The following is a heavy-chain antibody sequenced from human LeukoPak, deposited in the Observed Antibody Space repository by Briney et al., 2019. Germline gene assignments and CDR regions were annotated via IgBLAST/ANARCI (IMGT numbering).Heavy chain of an antibody. CDR1: GDSISTCH. J-gene: IGHJ4*02. Sequence: SETLSLTCSVSGDSISTCHWNWIRKPPGKGLEWIGYMQSTGNSKYNPSLRSRVTMFVDTSKNQVALILSSVTAADTAVYYCARDKRHSYGRYFDHWGQGALVTVSS. V-gene: IGHV4-59*01. CDR2: MQSTGNS. CDR3: ARDKRHSYGRYFDH. D-gene: IGHD5-18*01.